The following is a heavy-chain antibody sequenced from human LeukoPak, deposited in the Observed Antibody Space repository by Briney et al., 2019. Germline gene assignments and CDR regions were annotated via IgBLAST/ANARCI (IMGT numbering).Heavy chain of an antibody. D-gene: IGHD3/OR15-3a*01. Sequence: QTGGSLRLSCAASGFTFSSYWMSWVRQAPGKGLEWVANIKEDGSEKYYVDSVKGRFTISRDNAKNSLYLQMSSLRVEDTAVYYCARTRTRFDPWGQGALVTVSS. CDR3: ARTRTRFDP. J-gene: IGHJ5*02. CDR1: GFTFSSYW. V-gene: IGHV3-7*01. CDR2: IKEDGSEK.